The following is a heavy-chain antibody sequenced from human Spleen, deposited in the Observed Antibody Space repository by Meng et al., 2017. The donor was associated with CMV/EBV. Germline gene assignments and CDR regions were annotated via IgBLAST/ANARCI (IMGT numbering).Heavy chain of an antibody. CDR2: NGWNGGTT. CDR3: ARDVVEGSVWLGY. Sequence: GGSLRLSCAASGLTFDDYGMSWVRQGPGKGLEWVSVNGWNGGTTGYADSVKGRFTISGDDAKNSLHLQMNSLRAEDSAVYYCARDVVEGSVWLGYWGQGTLVTVSS. V-gene: IGHV3-20*04. J-gene: IGHJ4*02. D-gene: IGHD2-15*01. CDR1: GLTFDDYG.